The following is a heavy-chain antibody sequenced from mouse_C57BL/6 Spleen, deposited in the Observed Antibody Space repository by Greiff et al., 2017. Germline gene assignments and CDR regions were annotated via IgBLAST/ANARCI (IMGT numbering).Heavy chain of an antibody. CDR2: INYDGSSP. V-gene: IGHV5-16*01. J-gene: IGHJ1*03. Sequence: EVKLMESEGGLVQPGSSMKLSCTASGFTFSDYYMAWVRQVPEKGLEWVANINYDGSSPYYLDSLKSRFIISRDNAKNILYLQMSSLKSEDTATYYCAREGITTVGDWYFDVWGTGTTVTVSS. D-gene: IGHD1-1*01. CDR3: AREGITTVGDWYFDV. CDR1: GFTFSDYY.